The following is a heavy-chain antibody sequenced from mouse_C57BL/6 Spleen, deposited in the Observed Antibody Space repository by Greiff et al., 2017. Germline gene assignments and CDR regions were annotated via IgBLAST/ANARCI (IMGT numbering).Heavy chain of an antibody. Sequence: VQLQQPGAELVKPGASVKLSCKASGYTFTSYWMHWVKQRPGRGLEWIGRIDPNSGGTKYNEKFKSKATLTVDKPSSTAYMQLSSLTSEDSAFYYCAREGDYDGFAYWGQGTLVTVSA. J-gene: IGHJ3*01. V-gene: IGHV1-72*01. CDR3: AREGDYDGFAY. D-gene: IGHD2-4*01. CDR1: GYTFTSYW. CDR2: IDPNSGGT.